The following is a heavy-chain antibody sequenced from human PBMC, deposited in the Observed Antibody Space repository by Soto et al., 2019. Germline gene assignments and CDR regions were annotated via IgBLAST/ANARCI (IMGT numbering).Heavy chain of an antibody. CDR2: INAGNGNT. CDR3: ARGSSWYFLDYYYYYGMDV. Sequence: ASVKVSCKASGYTFTSYAMHWVRQAPGQRLEWMGWINAGNGNTKYSQKFQGRVTITRDTSASTAYMELSSLRSEDTAVYYCARGSSWYFLDYYYYYGMDVWGQGTTVTVSS. D-gene: IGHD6-13*01. V-gene: IGHV1-3*01. CDR1: GYTFTSYA. J-gene: IGHJ6*02.